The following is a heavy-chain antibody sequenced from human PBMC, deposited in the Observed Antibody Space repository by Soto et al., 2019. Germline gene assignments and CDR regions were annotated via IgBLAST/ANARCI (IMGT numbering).Heavy chain of an antibody. CDR3: AKYRRTEAEGFTLDY. Sequence: SETLSLTCTVSGGSISSYYWSWIRQPAGKGLEWIGNIFYTGTTTYNPSLESRVTMSVDTSKNQFSLKLNSVDAADTAVYYCAKYRRTEAEGFTLDYWGRGTQVTVSS. D-gene: IGHD6-13*01. CDR1: GGSISSYY. CDR2: IFYTGTT. J-gene: IGHJ4*02. V-gene: IGHV4-59*01.